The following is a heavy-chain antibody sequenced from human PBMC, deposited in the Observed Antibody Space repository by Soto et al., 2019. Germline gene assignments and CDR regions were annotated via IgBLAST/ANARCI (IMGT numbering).Heavy chain of an antibody. Sequence: SETLSLTCTVSGGSVSANSYYWNWLRLPTGKGLQWFGHIYQTGIIHYSSSSKSRALISLETPKNQLSLRLSSVTVADTAIYYCVRASVYNCDSGGTELWFDSWGQGTLVTVSS. D-gene: IGHD6-19*01. CDR1: GGSVSANSYY. V-gene: IGHV4-61*01. CDR3: VRASVYNCDSGGTELWFDS. J-gene: IGHJ5*01. CDR2: IYQTGII.